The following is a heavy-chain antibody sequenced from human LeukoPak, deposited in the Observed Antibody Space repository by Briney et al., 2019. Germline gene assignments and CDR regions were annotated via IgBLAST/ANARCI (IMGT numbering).Heavy chain of an antibody. CDR2: ISSSSSYI. J-gene: IGHJ4*02. CDR1: GFTFSSSS. V-gene: IGHV3-21*01. Sequence: GGSLRLSCAASGFTFSSSSMSWVRQAPGKGLEWVSSISSSSSYIYYADSVKGRFTISRDNAKNSLYLQMNSLRAEDTAVYYCARGSSSCFDYWGQGTLVTVSS. D-gene: IGHD2-2*01. CDR3: ARGSSSCFDY.